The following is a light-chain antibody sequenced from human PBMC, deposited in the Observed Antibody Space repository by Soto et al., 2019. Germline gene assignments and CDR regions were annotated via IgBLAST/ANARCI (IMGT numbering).Light chain of an antibody. J-gene: IGLJ1*01. CDR3: SSYTISSTYV. CDR1: SSDVGGYNY. CDR2: DVS. Sequence: QPVLTQPASVSGSPGQSIAISCIGSSSDVGGYNYVSWHQQHPGKAPKVVIYDVSNRPSGVSDRFSGSKSGNTASLTISGLQAEDEADYYCSSYTISSTYVFGTGTKLTVL. V-gene: IGLV2-14*01.